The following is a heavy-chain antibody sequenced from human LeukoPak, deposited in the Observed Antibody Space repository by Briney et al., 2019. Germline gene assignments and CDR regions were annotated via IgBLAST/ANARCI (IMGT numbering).Heavy chain of an antibody. Sequence: GASVRVSRKASGYTFTSYYMHWVRQAPGQGLEWMGIINPSGGSTSYAQKFQGRVTMTRDTSTSTVYMELSSLRSEDTAVYYCARDRTVVTATLDYWGQGTLVTVSS. V-gene: IGHV1-46*01. J-gene: IGHJ4*02. CDR3: ARDRTVVTATLDY. CDR2: INPSGGST. D-gene: IGHD2-21*02. CDR1: GYTFTSYY.